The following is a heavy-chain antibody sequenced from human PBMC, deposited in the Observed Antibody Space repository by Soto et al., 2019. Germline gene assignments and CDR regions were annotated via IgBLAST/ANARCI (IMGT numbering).Heavy chain of an antibody. CDR3: AGARPGAFDI. V-gene: IGHV1-69*13. CDR1: GGTFSSYA. CDR2: IIPIFGTA. Sequence: ASVKVSCKASGGTFSSYAISWVRQAPGQGLEWMGGIIPIFGTANYAQKFQGRVTITADESTSTAYMELSSLRSEDTAVYYCAGARPGAFDIWGQGTMVTVSS. J-gene: IGHJ3*02.